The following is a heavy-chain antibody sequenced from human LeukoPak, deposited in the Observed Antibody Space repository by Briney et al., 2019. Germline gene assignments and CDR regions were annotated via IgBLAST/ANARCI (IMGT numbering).Heavy chain of an antibody. V-gene: IGHV3-30*04. D-gene: IGHD1-26*01. CDR3: ARDYLMGGTTGKAFDI. J-gene: IGHJ3*02. Sequence: GRSLRLSCAASGFTFSSYAMHWVRQAPGKGLEWVAVISYDGNIKYYTDSVKGRFTISRDNSKNTLYLQMNSLRAEDTAVYHCARDYLMGGTTGKAFDIWGQGTMVTISS. CDR2: ISYDGNIK. CDR1: GFTFSSYA.